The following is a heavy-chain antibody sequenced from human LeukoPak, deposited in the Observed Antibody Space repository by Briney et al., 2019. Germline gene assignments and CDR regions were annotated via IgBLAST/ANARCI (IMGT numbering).Heavy chain of an antibody. CDR1: GFTFSDHY. D-gene: IGHD6-13*01. Sequence: GGSLRLSCAVCGFTFSDHYMTWVRQARGRGVEGVSFISTSGSYTNYAVSMQGRFPISRDNDNSSVYLQINSLRAEDTAVYYCTRGVSSWAVVSWGRGTLVSVSS. CDR3: TRGVSSWAVVS. V-gene: IGHV3-11*06. J-gene: IGHJ4*02. CDR2: ISTSGSYT.